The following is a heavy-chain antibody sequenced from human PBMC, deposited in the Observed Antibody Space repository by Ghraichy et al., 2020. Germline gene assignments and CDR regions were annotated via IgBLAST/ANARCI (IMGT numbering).Heavy chain of an antibody. CDR2: ISWNSGSI. V-gene: IGHV3-9*01. CDR1: GFTFDDYA. CDR3: AKDVGSGYYYYYGMDV. D-gene: IGHD3-3*01. Sequence: ALRLSCAASGFTFDDYAMHWVRQAPGKGLEWVSGISWNSGSIGYADSVKGRFTISRDNAKNSLYLQMNSLRAEDTALYYCAKDVGSGYYYYYGMDVWGQGTTVTVSS. J-gene: IGHJ6*02.